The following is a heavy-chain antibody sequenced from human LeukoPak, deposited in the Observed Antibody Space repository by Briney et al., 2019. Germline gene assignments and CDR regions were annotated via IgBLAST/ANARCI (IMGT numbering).Heavy chain of an antibody. J-gene: IGHJ3*01. CDR2: IKEDGTEE. Sequence: PGGSLRLSCAASGFTFSSSWMTWVRQAPGKGPEWVAHIKEDGTEEYYVDSVKGRFTISRDNAKNSLYLQMNSLGAEDTAVYYCARHPDYICSGGSCQRRAFDVWGQGIMVAVSS. CDR1: GFTFSSSW. CDR3: ARHPDYICSGGSCQRRAFDV. V-gene: IGHV3-7*05. D-gene: IGHD2-15*01.